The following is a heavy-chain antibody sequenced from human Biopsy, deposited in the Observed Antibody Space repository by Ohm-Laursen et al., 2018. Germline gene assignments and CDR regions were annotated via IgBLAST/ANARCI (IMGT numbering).Heavy chain of an antibody. CDR3: ARGEVTFGELIVSLDS. Sequence: ASVKVSCKTSGYNFISYSINWVRQAPGQGLEWMGWIRPLNGDTKYGPKFQDRVTMTTDTSTSTAYMELTSLRSDDTAAYYCARGEVTFGELIVSLDSWGQGTLVTVSS. V-gene: IGHV1-18*01. J-gene: IGHJ4*02. D-gene: IGHD3-16*02. CDR2: IRPLNGDT. CDR1: GYNFISYS.